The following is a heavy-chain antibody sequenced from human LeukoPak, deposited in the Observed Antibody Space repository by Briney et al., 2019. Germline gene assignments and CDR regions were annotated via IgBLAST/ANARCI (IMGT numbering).Heavy chain of an antibody. V-gene: IGHV4-59*01. CDR2: IYDRGST. CDR3: ARGRTFDN. Sequence: PSKTLSLTCTVSGGSISSYYWSWIRQPPGKGLEWIGNIYDRGSTKYNPSLKSRVTISVDTSKNQFSLRPSSVTAADTAVYYCARGRTFDNWGQGTLVTVSS. J-gene: IGHJ4*02. CDR1: GGSISSYY.